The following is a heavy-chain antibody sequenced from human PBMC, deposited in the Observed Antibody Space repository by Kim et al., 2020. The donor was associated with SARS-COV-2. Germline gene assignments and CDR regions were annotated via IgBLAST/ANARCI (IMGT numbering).Heavy chain of an antibody. V-gene: IGHV3-7*03. J-gene: IGHJ4*02. Sequence: GGSLRLSCAVSGCPLSDSWMTWVRQAPGKGLEWVAKINLDGSEKDYVDSVKGRFSISRYNAKNSLYLQMNSVRAEDTAVYYCTKHACGGSSCHDYWGQGTLVAVSS. CDR2: INLDGSEK. D-gene: IGHD2-15*01. CDR1: GCPLSDSW. CDR3: TKHACGGSSCHDY.